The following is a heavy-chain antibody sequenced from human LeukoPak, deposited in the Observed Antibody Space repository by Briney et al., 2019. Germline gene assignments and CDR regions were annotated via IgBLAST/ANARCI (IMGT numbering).Heavy chain of an antibody. V-gene: IGHV4-34*01. D-gene: IGHD2-15*01. CDR1: GGSFSGYY. Sequence: SETLSLTCAVYGGSFSGYYLNWVRQSPGKGLEWIAEIHYSGSASYNPSLKSRVTISGDPSKSQVSLRVTSVTAADTAEYYCARGILSGYYFDSWGQGSLVTVSS. J-gene: IGHJ4*02. CDR2: IHYSGSA. CDR3: ARGILSGYYFDS.